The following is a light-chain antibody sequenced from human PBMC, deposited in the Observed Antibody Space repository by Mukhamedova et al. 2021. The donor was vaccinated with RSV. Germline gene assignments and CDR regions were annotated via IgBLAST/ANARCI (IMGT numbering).Light chain of an antibody. CDR3: QQYGSSPGT. Sequence: RASQSVSSSYLAWYQQKPGQAPRLLIYGASSRATGIPDRFSGSGSGTDFTLTINRLEPEDFAVYYCQQYGSSPGTFGQGTKVEI. CDR1: QSVSSSY. CDR2: GAS. J-gene: IGKJ1*01. V-gene: IGKV3-20*01.